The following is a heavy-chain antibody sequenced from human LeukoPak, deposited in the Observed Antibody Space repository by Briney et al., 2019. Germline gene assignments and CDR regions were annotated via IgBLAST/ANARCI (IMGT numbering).Heavy chain of an antibody. Sequence: SVKVSCKASGGTFSSYAISWVRQAPGQGLEWMGGIIPIFGTANYAQKFQGRVTITADESTSTAYMELSSLRSEDTAVYYCAIHSPRVTIFGAHWDVWGKGTTVTVSS. CDR2: IIPIFGTA. D-gene: IGHD3-3*01. CDR3: AIHSPRVTIFGAHWDV. V-gene: IGHV1-69*13. CDR1: GGTFSSYA. J-gene: IGHJ6*04.